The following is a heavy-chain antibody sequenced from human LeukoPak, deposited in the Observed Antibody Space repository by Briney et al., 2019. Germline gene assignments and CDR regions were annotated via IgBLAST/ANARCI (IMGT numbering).Heavy chain of an antibody. V-gene: IGHV3-43D*03. CDR3: AKDRGYYGSGSFALGV. Sequence: PGGSLRLSCAASGFTFDDYAMHWVRQAPGKGLEWVSLISWDGGSTYYADSVKGRFTISRDYSKNSLYLQMNSLRAGDTALYYCAKDRGYYGSGSFALGVWGKGTTVTVSS. J-gene: IGHJ6*04. D-gene: IGHD3-10*01. CDR1: GFTFDDYA. CDR2: ISWDGGST.